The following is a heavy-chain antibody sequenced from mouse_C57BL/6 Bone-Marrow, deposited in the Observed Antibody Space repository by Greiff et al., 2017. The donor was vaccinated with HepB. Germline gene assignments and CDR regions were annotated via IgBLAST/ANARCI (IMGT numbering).Heavy chain of an antibody. J-gene: IGHJ2*01. D-gene: IGHD1-1*01. CDR3: ASCLITTVVATYSFDY. CDR1: GYTFTSYD. V-gene: IGHV1-85*01. CDR2: IYPRDGST. Sequence: QVQLQQSGPELVKPGASVKLSCKASGYTFTSYDINWVKQRPGQGLEWIGWIYPRDGSTKYNEKFKGKATLTVDTSSSTAYKELHSLTSEDSAVYFCASCLITTVVATYSFDYWGQGTTLTVSS.